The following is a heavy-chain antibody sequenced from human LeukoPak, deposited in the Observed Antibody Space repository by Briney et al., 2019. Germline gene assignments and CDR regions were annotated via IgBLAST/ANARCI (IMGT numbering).Heavy chain of an antibody. CDR3: AREAYSHYGFDY. V-gene: IGHV3-21*01. J-gene: IGHJ4*02. CDR1: GFTFSDYT. D-gene: IGHD4-11*01. CDR2: LSSTGLYA. Sequence: GGSLRLSCAASGFTFSDYTMNWVRQAPGKGLEWVSSLSSTGLYAYYADSVRGRLTISRDNANNSLSLQMSSLRAEDTAVYYCAREAYSHYGFDYWGQGTLVTVSS.